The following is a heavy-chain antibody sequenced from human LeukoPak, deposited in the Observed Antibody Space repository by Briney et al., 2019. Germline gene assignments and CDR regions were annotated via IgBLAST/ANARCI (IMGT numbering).Heavy chain of an antibody. CDR2: IRRRAYGAAA. V-gene: IGHV3-49*04. Sequence: GGSLRLSCTTSGFAFDDFATRWVRQPAGKGREGVGFIRRRAYGAAAEYAASVKGRFIIARDDSKRIAYLQMNSLKTEDTAVYYCSRNGLVDFDYWGQGSRVIVSP. J-gene: IGHJ4*02. CDR1: GFAFDDFA. CDR3: SRNGLVDFDY.